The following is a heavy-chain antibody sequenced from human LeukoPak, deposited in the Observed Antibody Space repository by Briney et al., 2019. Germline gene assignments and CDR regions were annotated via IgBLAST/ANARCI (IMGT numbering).Heavy chain of an antibody. CDR3: ARARYYYDSSGYYFDY. CDR1: GGSLSSSSYY. J-gene: IGHJ4*02. CDR2: IYYSGST. Sequence: PSETLSLTCTVSGGSLSSSSYYWGWIRQPPGKGLEWIGSIYYSGSTYYNPSLKSRVTISIDTSKNQFSLKLSSVTAADTAVYYCARARYYYDSSGYYFDYWGQGTLVTVSS. D-gene: IGHD3-22*01. V-gene: IGHV4-39*07.